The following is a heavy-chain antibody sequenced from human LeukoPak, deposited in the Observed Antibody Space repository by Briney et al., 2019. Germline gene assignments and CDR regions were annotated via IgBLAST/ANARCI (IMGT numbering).Heavy chain of an antibody. D-gene: IGHD6-13*01. CDR1: GYTFTGYY. CDR3: ARDSSSWYARFDY. V-gene: IGHV1-2*02. J-gene: IGHJ4*02. CDR2: INPNSGGT. Sequence: ASVKVSCKASGYTFTGYYMHWVRQAPGQGLEWMGWINPNSGGTNYAQKFQGRVTMTRDTSISTACMELSRLRSDDTAVYYCARDSSSWYARFDYWGQGTLVTVSS.